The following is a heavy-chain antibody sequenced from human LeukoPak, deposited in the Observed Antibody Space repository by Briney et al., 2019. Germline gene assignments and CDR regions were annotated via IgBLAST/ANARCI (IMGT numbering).Heavy chain of an antibody. J-gene: IGHJ3*02. Sequence: GGSLRLSCAAPGFTFSSYEMNWVRQAPGKGLEWVSYISSSSSTIYYADSVKGRFTISRDNAKNSLYLQMNSLRAEDTAVYYCARGTGGAFDIWGQGTMVTVSS. CDR3: ARGTGGAFDI. CDR1: GFTFSSYE. CDR2: ISSSSSTI. D-gene: IGHD1-14*01. V-gene: IGHV3-48*03.